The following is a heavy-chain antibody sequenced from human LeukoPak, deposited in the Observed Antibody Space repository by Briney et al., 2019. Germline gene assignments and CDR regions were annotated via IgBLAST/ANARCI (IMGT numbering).Heavy chain of an antibody. CDR1: GGSISSSSYY. CDR3: ARDSGITMVRGVD. Sequence: PSETLSLTCTVSGGSISSSSYYWGWIRQPPGKGLEWIGSIYYSGSTNYNPSLKSRVTISVDTSKNQFSLKLSSVTAADTAVYYCARDSGITMVRGVDWGQGTLVTVSS. J-gene: IGHJ4*02. D-gene: IGHD3-10*01. CDR2: IYYSGST. V-gene: IGHV4-39*07.